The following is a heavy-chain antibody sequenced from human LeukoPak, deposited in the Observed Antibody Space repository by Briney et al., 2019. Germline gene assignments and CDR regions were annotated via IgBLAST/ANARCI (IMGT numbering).Heavy chain of an antibody. J-gene: IGHJ4*02. V-gene: IGHV3-9*01. D-gene: IGHD6-13*01. CDR3: GKDMYSSSWNFFDY. Sequence: GRSLRLSCAASGFTFDDYAMHWVRQAPGKGLEWVSGISWNSGSIGYADSVKGRFTISRDNAKNSLYLQMNSLRAEDTALYYCGKDMYSSSWNFFDYWGRGTLVTVSS. CDR1: GFTFDDYA. CDR2: ISWNSGSI.